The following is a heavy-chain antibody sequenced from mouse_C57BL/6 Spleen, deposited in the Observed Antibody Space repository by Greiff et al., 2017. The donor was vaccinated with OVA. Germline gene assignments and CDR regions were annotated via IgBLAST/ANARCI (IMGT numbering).Heavy chain of an antibody. V-gene: IGHV1-42*01. Sequence: EVQLQESGPELVKPGASVKISCKASGYSFTGYYMNWVKQSPEKSLEWIGEINPSTGGTTYNQKFKAKATLTVDKSSSTAYMQLKSLTSEDSAVYYCARGNYVYWYFDGWGTGTTVTVSS. CDR3: ARGNYVYWYFDG. CDR2: INPSTGGT. J-gene: IGHJ1*03. CDR1: GYSFTGYY. D-gene: IGHD2-1*01.